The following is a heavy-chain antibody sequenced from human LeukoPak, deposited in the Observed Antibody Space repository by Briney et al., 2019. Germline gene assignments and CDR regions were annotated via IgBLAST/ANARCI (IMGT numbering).Heavy chain of an antibody. CDR3: ARDRVDTAMAHSFDY. V-gene: IGHV3-30-3*01. CDR1: GFTFSSYA. D-gene: IGHD5-18*01. J-gene: IGHJ4*02. CDR2: ISYEGSNK. Sequence: GGSLRLSCAASGFTFSSYAMHWVRQAPGKGLEWVTVISYEGSNKYYADSVKGRFNITRDNSKNTLYLQMNSLRAEDTAVYYCARDRVDTAMAHSFDYWGQGTLVTVSS.